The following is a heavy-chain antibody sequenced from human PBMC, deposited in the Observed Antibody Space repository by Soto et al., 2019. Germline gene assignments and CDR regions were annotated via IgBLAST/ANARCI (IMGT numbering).Heavy chain of an antibody. J-gene: IGHJ6*02. CDR1: GFAFDTYG. Sequence: GGSLRLSCEASGFAFDTYGMHWIRQGAGQGLEWVATMSYDGSKIYYRDSVRGRFSISRDDAKRTLYLQMNSLRAEDTAVYYSAKDRDPYYYYYLMDVWGQGTTVTVSS. V-gene: IGHV3-30*18. CDR3: AKDRDPYYYYYLMDV. CDR2: MSYDGSKI.